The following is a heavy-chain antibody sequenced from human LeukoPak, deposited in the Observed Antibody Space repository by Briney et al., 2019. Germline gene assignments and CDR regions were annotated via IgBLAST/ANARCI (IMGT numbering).Heavy chain of an antibody. J-gene: IGHJ3*02. V-gene: IGHV5-51*01. Sequence: GESLKISCKGSGYSFTSYWIGWVRQMPGKGLEWMGIVYPGDSDTRYSPSFQGQVTISADKSISTAYLQWSSLKASDTAMYYCARTVLRFLEWSRGFDAFDIWGQGTMVTVSS. CDR1: GYSFTSYW. D-gene: IGHD3-3*01. CDR3: ARTVLRFLEWSRGFDAFDI. CDR2: VYPGDSDT.